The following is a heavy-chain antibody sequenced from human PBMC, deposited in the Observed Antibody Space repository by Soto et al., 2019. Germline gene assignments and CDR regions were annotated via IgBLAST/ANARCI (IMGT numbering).Heavy chain of an antibody. D-gene: IGHD5-12*01. Sequence: EVQLLESGGGLVQPGGSLRLSCAASGFTFSNYAMNWVRQAPGKGLEWVSTISSSSGSTYYADSVKGRFTISRDNSKNFLYPEMDSLRGDETAVYYCAKVGRGGYSGQHSDYWGQGTLVTISS. CDR1: GFTFSNYA. CDR2: ISSSSGST. V-gene: IGHV3-23*01. J-gene: IGHJ4*02. CDR3: AKVGRGGYSGQHSDY.